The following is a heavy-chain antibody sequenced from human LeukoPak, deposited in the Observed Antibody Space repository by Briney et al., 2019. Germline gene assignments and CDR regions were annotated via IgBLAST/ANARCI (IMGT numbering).Heavy chain of an antibody. CDR1: GYTFTSYG. J-gene: IGHJ6*03. Sequence: ASVKVSCKASGYTFTSYGITWVRHAPGQGLEWMGWISAYKGNTNNAQKFQGRVTMTTDTSTSTAYMELRSLRSDDTAVYYCARDRRTTSYYYMDVWGKGTTVTVSS. D-gene: IGHD2-2*01. V-gene: IGHV1-18*01. CDR2: ISAYKGNT. CDR3: ARDRRTTSYYYMDV.